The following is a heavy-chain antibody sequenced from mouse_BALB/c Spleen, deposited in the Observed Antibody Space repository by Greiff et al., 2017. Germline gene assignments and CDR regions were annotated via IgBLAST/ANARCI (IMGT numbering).Heavy chain of an antibody. J-gene: IGHJ3*01. D-gene: IGHD2-14*01. CDR2: ISDGGSYT. V-gene: IGHV5-4*02. CDR3: ARQGYDDGWFAD. CDR1: GFTFSDYY. Sequence: EVMLVESGGGLVKPGGSLKLSCAASGFTFSDYYMYWVRQAPEKRLEWVATISDGGSYTYYPDSLKGRFTISRDNAKNNLYLQMSSLKSEDTAMYYCARQGYDDGWFADWGEGTLVTVSA.